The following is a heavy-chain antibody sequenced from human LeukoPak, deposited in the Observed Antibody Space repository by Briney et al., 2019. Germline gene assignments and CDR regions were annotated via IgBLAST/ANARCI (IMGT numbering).Heavy chain of an antibody. V-gene: IGHV1-69*04. J-gene: IGHJ4*02. CDR1: GGTFSSYA. Sequence: SVKVSCKASGGTFSSYAISRVRQAPGQGLEWMGRIIPILGIANYAQKFQGRVTITADKSTSTAYMELSSLRSEDTAVYYCAREYSYYYDSSGSYSQNPFDYWGQGTLVTVSS. CDR3: AREYSYYYDSSGSYSQNPFDY. CDR2: IIPILGIA. D-gene: IGHD3-22*01.